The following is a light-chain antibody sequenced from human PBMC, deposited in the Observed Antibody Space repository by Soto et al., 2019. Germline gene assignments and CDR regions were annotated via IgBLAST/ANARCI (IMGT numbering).Light chain of an antibody. CDR2: DGI. V-gene: IGKV3-11*01. CDR1: QSVSSY. J-gene: IGKJ4*01. Sequence: IVLTQSPATLSLSPGERATLSCRASQSVSSYLAWYQQKPGQAPTLLIYDGIKRATGIPARFSGSGFGTDFTLTISSLEPEDSAVYSFQQRDNWLLAFGGGTKVEIK. CDR3: QQRDNWLLA.